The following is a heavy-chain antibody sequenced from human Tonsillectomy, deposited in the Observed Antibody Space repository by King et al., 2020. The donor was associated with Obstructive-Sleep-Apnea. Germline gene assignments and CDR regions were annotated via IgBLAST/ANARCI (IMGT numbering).Heavy chain of an antibody. CDR3: ARRGSNSAWTNDGFDI. V-gene: IGHV5-10-1*03. D-gene: IGHD6-19*01. CDR1: GYSFTSNW. Sequence: VQLVESGAEVKKPGESLRISCKASGYSFTSNWINWVRQKPGKGLEWMGRIDPSDSYTNYSPSFQGHVTLSVGKSISTAFLQWSSLKASDTAVYYCARRGSNSAWTNDGFDIWGQGTVVIVSS. CDR2: IDPSDSYT. J-gene: IGHJ3*02.